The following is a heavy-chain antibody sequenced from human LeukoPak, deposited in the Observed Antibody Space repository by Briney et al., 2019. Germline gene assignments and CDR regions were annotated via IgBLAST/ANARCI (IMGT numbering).Heavy chain of an antibody. J-gene: IGHJ4*02. CDR1: GGSISSSSYY. V-gene: IGHV4-39*01. CDR3: ARRARGGYYELTPFDY. D-gene: IGHD3-3*01. Sequence: PSETLSLTCTVSGGSISSSSYYWGWIRQPPGKGLEWIGSIYYSGSTYYNPSLKSRVTISVDTSKNQFSLKLSSVTAADTAVYYCARRARGGYYELTPFDYWGQGTLVTVSS. CDR2: IYYSGST.